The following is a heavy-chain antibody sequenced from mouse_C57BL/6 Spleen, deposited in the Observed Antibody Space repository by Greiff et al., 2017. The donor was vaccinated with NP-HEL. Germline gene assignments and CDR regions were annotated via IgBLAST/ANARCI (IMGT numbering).Heavy chain of an antibody. J-gene: IGHJ3*01. CDR3: GCRFAY. CDR2: IDPSDSYT. V-gene: IGHV1-50*01. CDR1: GYTFTSYW. Sequence: QVQLQQPGAELVKPGASVKLSCKASGYTFTSYWMQWVKQRPGQGLEWIGEIDPSDSYTNYNQKFKGKATLTVDTSSSTASMQLSSLTSEDSAVYYCGCRFAYWGQGTLVTVSA.